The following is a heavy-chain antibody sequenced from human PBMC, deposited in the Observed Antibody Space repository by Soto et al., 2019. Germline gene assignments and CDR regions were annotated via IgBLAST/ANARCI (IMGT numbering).Heavy chain of an antibody. CDR3: ARRKPDAEYFHY. Sequence: PGESLKISCQASGYTFTNYWIGWVRQMPGKGLEWMGIIYPGDSDTRYSPSFQGQVTISADKSISTAYLQWSSLKASDTAMYYCARRKPDAEYFHYWGQGTLVTVSS. V-gene: IGHV5-51*01. CDR1: GYTFTNYW. CDR2: IYPGDSDT. J-gene: IGHJ1*01.